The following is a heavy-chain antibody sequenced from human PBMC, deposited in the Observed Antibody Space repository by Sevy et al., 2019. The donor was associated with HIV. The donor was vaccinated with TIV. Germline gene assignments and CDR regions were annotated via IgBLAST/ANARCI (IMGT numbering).Heavy chain of an antibody. CDR2: IHYTGST. CDR1: GGSIISGDYY. V-gene: IGHV4-30-4*01. Sequence: SETLSLTCSVSGGSIISGDYYLSWVRQPPGRGLEWIGYIHYTGSTDYNPSLESRVTISVDTYKYQFSLKLSSVTAADTAVYYCARDEGDYGDNSYYYGMDVWGRGTTVTVSS. J-gene: IGHJ6*02. CDR3: ARDEGDYGDNSYYYGMDV. D-gene: IGHD4-17*01.